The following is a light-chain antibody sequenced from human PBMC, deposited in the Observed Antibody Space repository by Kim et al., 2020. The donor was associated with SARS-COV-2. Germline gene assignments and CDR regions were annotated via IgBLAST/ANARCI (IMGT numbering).Light chain of an antibody. Sequence: QSVLTQPPSASGAPGQSVTISCSGSRSNVGGNSVNWYQQVPGTAPKLLIYSNFERPSGVPERFSGSKSGASASLAISGLQSDDGADYYCSTWDDSLDAWVFGGGTQLTVL. CDR1: RSNVGGNS. V-gene: IGLV1-44*01. J-gene: IGLJ3*02. CDR3: STWDDSLDAWV. CDR2: SNF.